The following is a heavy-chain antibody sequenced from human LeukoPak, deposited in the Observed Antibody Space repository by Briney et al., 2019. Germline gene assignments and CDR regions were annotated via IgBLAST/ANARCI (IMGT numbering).Heavy chain of an antibody. D-gene: IGHD3-22*01. CDR1: GGSISSYY. CDR3: ATKEPDYYDSSGYYPEAFDI. Sequence: TSETLSLTCTVSGGSISSYYWSWIRQPPGKGLEWIGYIYYSGSTNYNPSLKSRVTISVDTSKNQSSLKLSSVTAADTAVYYCATKEPDYYDSSGYYPEAFDIWGQGTMVTVSS. CDR2: IYYSGST. V-gene: IGHV4-59*01. J-gene: IGHJ3*02.